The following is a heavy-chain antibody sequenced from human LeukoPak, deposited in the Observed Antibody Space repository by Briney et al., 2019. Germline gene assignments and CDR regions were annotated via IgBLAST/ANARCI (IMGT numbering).Heavy chain of an antibody. J-gene: IGHJ5*02. V-gene: IGHV3-33*01. Sequence: GGSLRLCCATSGFTFSRYGFPWVRQAPGKGLDWVAVIWFDGSKKWYADSVKGRFTISRDNSNNTLYLQMNSLTADDTAVYYCARALHPENWFDPWGRGTLVTVSS. CDR1: GFTFSRYG. CDR2: IWFDGSKK. CDR3: ARALHPENWFDP.